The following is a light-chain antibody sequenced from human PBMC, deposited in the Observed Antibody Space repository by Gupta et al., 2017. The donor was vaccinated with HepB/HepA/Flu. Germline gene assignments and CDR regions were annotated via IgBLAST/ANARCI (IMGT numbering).Light chain of an antibody. Sequence: QSTLTQPGSLSGSPGQSILISCPRTSSDVGGYNFVSWYQQHPGKAPKLMIYDVSNRPSGVSIRFSGSKSGNTASLTISGLQAEDEADYYCSSYTSSSTVVFGGGTKLTVL. CDR2: DVS. J-gene: IGLJ2*01. V-gene: IGLV2-14*03. CDR1: SSDVGGYNF. CDR3: SSYTSSSTVV.